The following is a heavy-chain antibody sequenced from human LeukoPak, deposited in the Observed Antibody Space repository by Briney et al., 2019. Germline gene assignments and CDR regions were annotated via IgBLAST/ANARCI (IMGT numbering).Heavy chain of an antibody. J-gene: IGHJ4*02. CDR1: GFTFSSYT. CDR3: GSISGGASGDF. V-gene: IGHV3-30-3*01. Sequence: GGSLRLSCAASGFTFSSYTLHWVRPGPGKGLEWVAVISYDGSNKYYADSVRGRFTISRDNSKNTLYLQMNSLRAEDTAVYYCGSISGGASGDFWGQGTLVTVSS. D-gene: IGHD3-10*01. CDR2: ISYDGSNK.